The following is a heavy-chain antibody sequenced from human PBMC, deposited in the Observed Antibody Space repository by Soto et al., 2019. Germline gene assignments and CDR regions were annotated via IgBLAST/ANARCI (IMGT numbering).Heavy chain of an antibody. CDR1: GFTFSSYG. V-gene: IGHV3-30*18. CDR2: ISYDGSNK. D-gene: IGHD2-21*02. CDR3: AKDWAYCGGDCYYYYYYGMDV. Sequence: GESLKISCAASGFTFSSYGMHWVRQAPGKGLEWVAVISYDGSNKYYADSVKGRFTISRDNSKNTLYLQMNSLRAEDTAVYYCAKDWAYCGGDCYYYYYYGMDVWGQGTTVTVSS. J-gene: IGHJ6*02.